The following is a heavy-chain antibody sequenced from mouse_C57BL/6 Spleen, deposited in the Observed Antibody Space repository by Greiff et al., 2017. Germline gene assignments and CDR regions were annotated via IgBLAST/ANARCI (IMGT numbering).Heavy chain of an antibody. J-gene: IGHJ4*01. Sequence: VRLQQPGAELVRPGSSVKLSCKASGYTFTSYWMHWVKQRPIQGLEWIGNIDPSDSETHYNQKFKDKATLTVDKSSSTAYMQLSSLTSEDSAVYYCARSGGYDGAMDYWGQGTSVTVSS. CDR1: GYTFTSYW. D-gene: IGHD2-2*01. CDR2: IDPSDSET. V-gene: IGHV1-52*01. CDR3: ARSGGYDGAMDY.